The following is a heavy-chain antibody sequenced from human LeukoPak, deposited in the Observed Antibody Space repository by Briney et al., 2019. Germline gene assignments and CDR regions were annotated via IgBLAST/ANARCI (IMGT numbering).Heavy chain of an antibody. CDR3: ARDFKDTAMVTMSWFDP. CDR1: GYTFTSCG. J-gene: IGHJ5*02. Sequence: ASVNVSCKASGYTFTSCGISWLRQAPGQGLEWMGWISAYNGNTNYAQKLQGRVTMTTDTSTSTAYMELRSLRSDDTAVYYCARDFKDTAMVTMSWFDPWGQGTLVTVSS. D-gene: IGHD5-18*01. V-gene: IGHV1-18*01. CDR2: ISAYNGNT.